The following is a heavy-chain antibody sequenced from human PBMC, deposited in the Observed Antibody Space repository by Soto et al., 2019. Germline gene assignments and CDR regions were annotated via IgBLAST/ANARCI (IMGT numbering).Heavy chain of an antibody. CDR3: ARETSFVYYHGVDG. D-gene: IGHD3-3*01. V-gene: IGHV1-69*13. Sequence: SVKVSCKASGGTFSSYAISWVRQAPGQGLEWMGGIIPIFGTANYAQKFQGRVTITADESTSTAYMELSSLRSEDTAVYYCARETSFVYYHGVDGSSLVTSVTVSS. CDR1: GGTFSSYA. CDR2: IIPIFGTA. J-gene: IGHJ6*02.